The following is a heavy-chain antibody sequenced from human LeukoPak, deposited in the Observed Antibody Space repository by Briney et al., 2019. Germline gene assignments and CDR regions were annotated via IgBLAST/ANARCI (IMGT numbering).Heavy chain of an antibody. Sequence: PSETLSLTCTVSGGSISSSSYSWGWIRQPPGKGLEWIGSIYYSGSTYYNPSLKSRVTISVDTSKNQFSLKLSSVTAADTAVYYCARLPPDSSGWYYFDYWGQGTLVTVSS. D-gene: IGHD6-19*01. V-gene: IGHV4-39*01. CDR2: IYYSGST. J-gene: IGHJ4*02. CDR1: GGSISSSSYS. CDR3: ARLPPDSSGWYYFDY.